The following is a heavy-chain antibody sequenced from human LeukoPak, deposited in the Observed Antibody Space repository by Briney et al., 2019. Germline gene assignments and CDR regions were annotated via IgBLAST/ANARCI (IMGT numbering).Heavy chain of an antibody. CDR1: GFTFSTYA. D-gene: IGHD3-16*01. CDR3: AKAYSNAYPYYFDY. CDR2: IRSNVDGT. Sequence: GGSLRLPCAASGFTFSTYAMSWVRQAPGEGLEWVSLIRSNVDGTYYTDSVKGRFTISRDNSKNTLYLQMNSLRAEDTAVYYCAKAYSNAYPYYFDYWGQGTLVTVSS. V-gene: IGHV3-23*01. J-gene: IGHJ4*02.